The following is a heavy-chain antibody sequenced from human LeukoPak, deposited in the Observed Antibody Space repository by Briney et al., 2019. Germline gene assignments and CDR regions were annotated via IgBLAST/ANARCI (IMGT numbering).Heavy chain of an antibody. CDR3: AGIWTGGHDY. CDR1: GGTFSSYA. CDR2: IIPILGIA. D-gene: IGHD1-1*01. V-gene: IGHV1-69*04. J-gene: IGHJ4*02. Sequence: ASVKVSCKASGGTFSSYAISWVRQAPGQGLEWMGRIIPILGIANYAQKFQGRVTITADKSTSTAYMELSSLRSEDTAVYYGAGIWTGGHDYWGQGTLVTVSS.